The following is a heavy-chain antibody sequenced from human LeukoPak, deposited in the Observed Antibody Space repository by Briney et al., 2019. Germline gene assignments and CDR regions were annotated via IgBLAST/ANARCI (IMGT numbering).Heavy chain of an antibody. D-gene: IGHD5-18*01. V-gene: IGHV1-8*03. CDR2: MNPNSGNT. CDR1: GYTFTSYD. CDR3: ARGRIQLWFHDY. J-gene: IGHJ4*02. Sequence: ASVKVSCKASGYTFTSYDINWVRQATGQGLEWMGWMNPNSGNTSYAQKFQGRVTITRNTSISTAYMELSSLRSEDTAVYYCARGRIQLWFHDYWGQGTLVTVSS.